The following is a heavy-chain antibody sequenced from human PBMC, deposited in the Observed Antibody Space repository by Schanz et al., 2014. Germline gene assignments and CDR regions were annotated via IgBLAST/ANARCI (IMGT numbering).Heavy chain of an antibody. J-gene: IGHJ6*03. V-gene: IGHV4-4*02. CDR1: GGSISSSNW. CDR2: IYHSGRT. D-gene: IGHD3-10*01. Sequence: QVQLQESGPGLVKPSGTLSLTCAVSGGSISSSNWWSWVRQPPGKGLEWIGEIYHSGRTNYNPSLKSRVTISVDKPNNESSLKLISVPAADTAVYYCARGAGGGSGTYYGAYYNYYYMDVWGKGTTVTVSS. CDR3: ARGAGGGSGTYYGAYYNYYYMDV.